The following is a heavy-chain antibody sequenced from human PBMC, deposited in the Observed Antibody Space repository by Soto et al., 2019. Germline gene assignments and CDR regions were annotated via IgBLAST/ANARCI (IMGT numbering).Heavy chain of an antibody. J-gene: IGHJ4*01. CDR3: AKDRSYCSGGSCYPGHYFDY. Sequence: QVQLVESGGGVVQPGRSLRLSCAASGFTFSSYGMHWVRQAPGQGLEWVAVISYDGSNKYYADSVKGRFTIARDNSKNTRYLQMSSLRVEDTGVYYFAKDRSYCSGGSCYPGHYFDYWGHGTLVTVSS. CDR2: ISYDGSNK. CDR1: GFTFSSYG. D-gene: IGHD2-15*01. V-gene: IGHV3-30*18.